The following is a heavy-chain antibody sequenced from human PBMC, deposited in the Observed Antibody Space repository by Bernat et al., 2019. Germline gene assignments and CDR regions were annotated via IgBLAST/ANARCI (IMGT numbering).Heavy chain of an antibody. V-gene: IGHV3-66*01. J-gene: IGHJ4*02. Sequence: VQLVESGGGVVQPGRSLRLSCAASGFTFSSYAMHWVRQAPGKGLEWVSVIYSGGSTYYADSVKGRFTISRDNSKNTLYLQMNSLRAEDTAVYYCARWEWIFGVVMSPPGDYWGQGTLVTVSS. CDR3: ARWEWIFGVVMSPPGDY. D-gene: IGHD3-3*01. CDR1: GFTFSSYA. CDR2: IYSGGST.